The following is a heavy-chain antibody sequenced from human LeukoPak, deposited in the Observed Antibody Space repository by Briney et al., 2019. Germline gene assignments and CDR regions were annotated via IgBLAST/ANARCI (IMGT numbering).Heavy chain of an antibody. Sequence: PSETLSLTCIVSGDSISSENYYWSWIRQPAGKGLEWIGRINTSGSTNYSPSLKSRVTISADKAKNQFSLKLTSVTAADTAVYYCAKGAGPPWFDPWGQGTVVTVSS. V-gene: IGHV4-61*02. CDR1: GDSISSENYY. D-gene: IGHD6-19*01. J-gene: IGHJ5*02. CDR2: INTSGST. CDR3: AKGAGPPWFDP.